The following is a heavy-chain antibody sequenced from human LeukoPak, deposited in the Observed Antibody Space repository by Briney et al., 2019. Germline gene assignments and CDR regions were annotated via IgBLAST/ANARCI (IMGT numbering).Heavy chain of an antibody. V-gene: IGHV7-4-1*02. CDR1: GYTFTDYY. J-gene: IGHJ4*02. Sequence: ASVKVSCKASGYTFTDYYIHWVRQAPGQGLEWMGWINTNTGNPTYAQGFTGRFVFSLDTSVSTAYLQISSLKAEDTAVYYCARSGEELPKMVGVYWGQGTLVTVSS. CDR3: ARSGEELPKMVGVY. CDR2: INTNTGNP. D-gene: IGHD1-26*01.